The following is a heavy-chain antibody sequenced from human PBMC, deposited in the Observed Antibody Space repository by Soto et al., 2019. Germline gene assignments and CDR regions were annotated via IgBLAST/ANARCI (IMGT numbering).Heavy chain of an antibody. D-gene: IGHD7-27*01. V-gene: IGHV4-59*01. CDR2: VYYSGST. CDR3: ARGWGKVYFDY. CDR1: GGSISSYY. J-gene: IGHJ4*02. Sequence: SETLSLTCTVSGGSISSYYWSWIRQPPGKGLEWIGYVYYSGSTNYNPSLKSRVTISVDTSKNQFSLKLSSVTAADTAVYYCARGWGKVYFDYWGQGTLVTVSS.